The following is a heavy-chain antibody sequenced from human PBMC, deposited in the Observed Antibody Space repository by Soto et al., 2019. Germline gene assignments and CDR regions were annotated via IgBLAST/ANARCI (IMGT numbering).Heavy chain of an antibody. CDR2: IYYSGST. J-gene: IGHJ4*02. V-gene: IGHV4-39*01. D-gene: IGHD6-19*01. CDR1: GASISSYNY. CDR3: ADMRGQWLPRD. Sequence: SETLSLTCDVSGASISSYNYWGWFRQPPGKGLEWIGTIYYSGSTYYNPSLRSRVTISVDTSKNQFSLKLRSVTAADTAVYYCADMRGQWLPRDWGQGILVTVSS.